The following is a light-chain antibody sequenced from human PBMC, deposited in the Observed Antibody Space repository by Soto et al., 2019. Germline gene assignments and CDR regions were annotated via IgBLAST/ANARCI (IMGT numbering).Light chain of an antibody. J-gene: IGLJ1*01. CDR2: DVS. V-gene: IGLV2-11*01. CDR3: CSYADTYTWV. CDR1: SSDVGGYNY. Sequence: QSAVTQPRSVSGSPGQSVTISCTGTSSDVGGYNYVSWYQQHPGRAPKLMIYDVSKRPSGVPDRFSGSKSGNTASLTISGLQAEDEADYYCCSYADTYTWVFGTGTKLTVL.